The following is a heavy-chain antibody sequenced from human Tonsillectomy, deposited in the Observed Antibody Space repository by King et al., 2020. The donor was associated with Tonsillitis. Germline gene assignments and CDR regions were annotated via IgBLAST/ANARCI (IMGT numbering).Heavy chain of an antibody. CDR1: GFKFSSYI. J-gene: IGHJ4*02. CDR3: AKDRDRGYYDSRGIGH. Sequence: EVQLVESGGGLVQPGGSLRRSCAASGFKFSSYIMSWVRQAPGKGLEWVSAISDSGFSTYYADTVKGRFTISRDNSKKTLYLQMHSLRAVYTAVCYCAKDRDRGYYDSRGIGHWGQGTLVTVSS. V-gene: IGHV3-23*04. CDR2: ISDSGFST. D-gene: IGHD3-22*01.